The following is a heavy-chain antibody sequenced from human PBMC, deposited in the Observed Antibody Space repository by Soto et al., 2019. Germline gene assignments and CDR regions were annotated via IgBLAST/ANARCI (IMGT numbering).Heavy chain of an antibody. CDR1: GYTFTSYD. V-gene: IGHV1-8*01. CDR2: MNPNSGNT. Sequence: ASVKVSCKASGYTFTSYDINWVRQASGQGLEWMGWMNPNSGNTGYAQKFQGRVTMTRNTSISTAYMELSSLRSEDTAVYYCARGLLIVAVNPLHGYWGQGTMFTVSS. CDR3: ARGLLIVAVNPLHGY. J-gene: IGHJ4*02. D-gene: IGHD5-12*01.